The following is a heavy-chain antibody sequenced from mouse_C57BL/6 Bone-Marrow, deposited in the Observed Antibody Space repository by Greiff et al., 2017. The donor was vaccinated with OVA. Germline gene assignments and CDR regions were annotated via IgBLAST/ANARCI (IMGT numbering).Heavy chain of an antibody. CDR1: GYSITSGYY. CDR3: AREGVTPPWFAY. D-gene: IGHD2-2*01. J-gene: IGHJ3*01. Sequence: ESGPGLVKPSQSLSLTCSVTGYSITSGYYWNWIRQFPGNKLEWMGYISYDGSNNYNPSLKNRISITRDTAKNQFFLKLNSVTTEDTATYYCAREGVTPPWFAYWGQGTLVTVSA. CDR2: ISYDGSN. V-gene: IGHV3-6*01.